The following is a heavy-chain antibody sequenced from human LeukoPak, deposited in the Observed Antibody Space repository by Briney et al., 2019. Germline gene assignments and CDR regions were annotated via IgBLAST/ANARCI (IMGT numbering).Heavy chain of an antibody. CDR2: ISAYNGNT. CDR3: ARDGVVDIVVVPAASADDAFDI. V-gene: IGHV1-18*01. Sequence: ASVKVSCKASGYTFTSYGISWVRQAPGQGLEWMGWISAYNGNTNYAQKLQGRVTMTTDTSTSTAYMELRSLRSDDTAVYYCARDGVVDIVVVPAASADDAFDIWGQGTMVTVSS. D-gene: IGHD2-2*01. J-gene: IGHJ3*02. CDR1: GYTFTSYG.